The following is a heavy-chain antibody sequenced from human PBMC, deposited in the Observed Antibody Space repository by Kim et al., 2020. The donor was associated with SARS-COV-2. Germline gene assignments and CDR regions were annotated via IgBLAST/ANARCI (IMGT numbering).Heavy chain of an antibody. D-gene: IGHD6-19*01. J-gene: IGHJ4*02. CDR1: GGSISSGGYY. V-gene: IGHV4-31*03. CDR2: IYYSGST. CDR3: ARDSSGIGGFDY. Sequence: SETLSLTCTVSGGSISSGGYYWSWIRQHPGKGLEWIGYIYYSGSTYYNPSLKSRVTISVDTSKNQFSLKLSSVTAADTAVYYCARDSSGIGGFDYWGQGTLVTVSS.